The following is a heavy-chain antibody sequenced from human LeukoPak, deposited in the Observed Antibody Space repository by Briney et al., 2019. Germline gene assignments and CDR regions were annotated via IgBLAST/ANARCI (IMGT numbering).Heavy chain of an antibody. CDR3: ARGHSTSWPEYFQH. CDR1: GYTFNRYG. D-gene: IGHD6-13*01. CDR2: ISAYNGNT. J-gene: IGHJ1*01. V-gene: IGHV1-18*01. Sequence: ASVKVSCKSSGYTFNRYGIIWVRQAPGQGLEWMGWISAYNGNTKNAQNLQGRVTMTTDTSTTTAYMELRSLKSDDTAVYYCARGHSTSWPEYFQHWGQGTLVTVSS.